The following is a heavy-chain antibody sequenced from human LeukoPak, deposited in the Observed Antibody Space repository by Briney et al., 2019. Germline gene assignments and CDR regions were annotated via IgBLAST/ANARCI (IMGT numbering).Heavy chain of an antibody. CDR2: IYPGDSDT. CDR1: GYRFANYW. CDR3: TRQGVYYSDSSAYYY. J-gene: IGHJ4*02. Sequence: PGESLKISCKGSGYRFANYWIGWVRPIPGKGLELMGSIYPGDSDTRYSPSFQGQVTISADKSITTAYLQWSSLKASDTAKYYCTRQGVYYSDSSAYYYWGQGTLVTVSS. V-gene: IGHV5-51*01. D-gene: IGHD3-22*01.